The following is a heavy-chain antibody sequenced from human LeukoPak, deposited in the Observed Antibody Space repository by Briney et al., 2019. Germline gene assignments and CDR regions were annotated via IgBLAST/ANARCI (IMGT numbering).Heavy chain of an antibody. J-gene: IGHJ6*02. CDR3: ARVGTVTHYYYYYGMDV. CDR2: ISYDGSEK. D-gene: IGHD4-17*01. CDR1: GFTFSSYA. V-gene: IGHV3-30-3*01. Sequence: GGSLRLSCAASGFTFSSYAMHWVRQAPGKGLEWVAVISYDGSEKYYADSVKGRFTISRDNSKNTTYLQMNSLRAEDMAVYYCARVGTVTHYYYYYGMDVWGQGTTVTVSS.